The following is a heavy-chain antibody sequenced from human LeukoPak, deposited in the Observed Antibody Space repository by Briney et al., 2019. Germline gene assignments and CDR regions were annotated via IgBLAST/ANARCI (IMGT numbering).Heavy chain of an antibody. CDR1: GFTFSSYE. D-gene: IGHD6-19*01. CDR2: ITGSGSII. J-gene: IGHJ4*02. CDR3: AGSLLGQWLVRRSFDY. V-gene: IGHV3-48*03. Sequence: PGGSLRLSCEASGFTFSSYEMNWVRQTPGKGLEWVACITGSGSIIYYADSVKGRFTISRDNSKNSLYLHITSLRAEDTAFYYCAGSLLGQWLVRRSFDYWGQGTQVTVSS.